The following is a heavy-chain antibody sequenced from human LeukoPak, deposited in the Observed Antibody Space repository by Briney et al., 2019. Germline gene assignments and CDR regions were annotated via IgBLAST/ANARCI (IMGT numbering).Heavy chain of an antibody. V-gene: IGHV4-59*01. Sequence: SETLSLTCSVSGGSINGYYWSWIRQPPGKGLEWIGYIYYGGTTKYTPSLKSRVTISIDRSKNQLSLKLTFVTAADTAMYYCARDSRTSSGYFDYWGQGTPVSVSS. CDR2: IYYGGTT. CDR1: GGSINGYY. D-gene: IGHD3-22*01. CDR3: ARDSRTSSGYFDY. J-gene: IGHJ4*02.